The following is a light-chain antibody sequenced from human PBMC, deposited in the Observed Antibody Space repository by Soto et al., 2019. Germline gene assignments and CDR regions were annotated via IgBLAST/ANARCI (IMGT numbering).Light chain of an antibody. CDR3: QQYYNPPYT. CDR1: QNILNRSNNKNY. Sequence: DIVMTQSPDSLAVSLGERATINFKSSQNILNRSNNKNYLAWYQQKPGQPPKLLIYWASTRESGVPDRFSGSGSGTDFTLTISSLQAEDVAVYYCQQYYNPPYTFGQGTKLEIK. J-gene: IGKJ2*01. V-gene: IGKV4-1*01. CDR2: WAS.